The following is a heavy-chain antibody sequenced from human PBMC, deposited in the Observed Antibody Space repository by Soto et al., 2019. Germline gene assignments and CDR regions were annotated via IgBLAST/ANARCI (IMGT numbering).Heavy chain of an antibody. J-gene: IGHJ6*02. Sequence: ASVKVSCKVSGYTLTELSMHWVRQAPGKGLEWMGGFDPEDCETIYAQKFQGRVTMTEDTSTDTAYMELSSLRSEDTAVYYCATGSGKLLYYYYGMDVWGQGTTVTVSS. D-gene: IGHD1-26*01. CDR1: GYTLTELS. CDR3: ATGSGKLLYYYYGMDV. V-gene: IGHV1-24*01. CDR2: FDPEDCET.